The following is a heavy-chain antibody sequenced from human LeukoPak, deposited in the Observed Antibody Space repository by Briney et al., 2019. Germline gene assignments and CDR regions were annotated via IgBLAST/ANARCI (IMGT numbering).Heavy chain of an antibody. V-gene: IGHV1-2*02. J-gene: IGHJ4*02. CDR2: INPNSGGT. CDR1: GYTFSFYY. CDR3: ARIFCSSSSCYFFDY. D-gene: IGHD2-2*01. Sequence: ASVTVSFKASGYTFSFYYMHWVRQAPGQGLEWMGWINPNSGGTNYAQKFQGRVTMTRDTSISTAYMELSRLRSDDTAVYYCARIFCSSSSCYFFDYWGQGTLVTVS.